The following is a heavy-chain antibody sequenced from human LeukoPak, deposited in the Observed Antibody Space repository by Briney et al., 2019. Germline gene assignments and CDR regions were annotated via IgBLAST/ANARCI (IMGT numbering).Heavy chain of an antibody. J-gene: IGHJ4*02. Sequence: SGPTLVNPTQTLTLTCTFSGFSLSTSGVGVGWIRQPPGKALEWLALIYWDDDKRYSPSLKRRLTITKDTSKNQVVLTLTNMDPVDTATYYCAHSVTLTTVTTRGYDYWGQGTLVTVSS. D-gene: IGHD4-17*01. CDR3: AHSVTLTTVTTRGYDY. CDR2: IYWDDDK. V-gene: IGHV2-5*02. CDR1: GFSLSTSGVG.